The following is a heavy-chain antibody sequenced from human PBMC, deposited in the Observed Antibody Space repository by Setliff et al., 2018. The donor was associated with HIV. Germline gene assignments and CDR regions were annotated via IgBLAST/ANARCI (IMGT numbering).Heavy chain of an antibody. V-gene: IGHV4-4*07. J-gene: IGHJ5*02. CDR3: ARDRSNYGSGSSAYSWFDP. D-gene: IGHD3-10*01. CDR1: GDSMRNYY. CDR2: IFPSGTT. Sequence: LSLTCTVSGDSMRNYYWSWLRQPAGKGLEWIGRIFPSGTTDYNPSLKSRVTMSIDTSKDQFSLNLKSVTAADTAAYFCARDRSNYGSGSSAYSWFDPWGQGNQVTVSS.